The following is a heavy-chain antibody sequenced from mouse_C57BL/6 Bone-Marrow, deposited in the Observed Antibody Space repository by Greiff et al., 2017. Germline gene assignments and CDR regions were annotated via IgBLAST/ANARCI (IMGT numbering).Heavy chain of an antibody. CDR2: IYPGSGNT. J-gene: IGHJ4*01. D-gene: IGHD2-3*01. V-gene: IGHV1-76*01. CDR3: ARYGYYLYYARDY. Sequence: QVQLQQSGAELVRPGASVKLSCKASGYTFTDYYINWVKQRPGQGLEWIARIYPGSGNTYYNEKFKGKATLTAEKSSSTAYMQLSSLTSEDSAVYFCARYGYYLYYARDYWGQGTSVTVSS. CDR1: GYTFTDYY.